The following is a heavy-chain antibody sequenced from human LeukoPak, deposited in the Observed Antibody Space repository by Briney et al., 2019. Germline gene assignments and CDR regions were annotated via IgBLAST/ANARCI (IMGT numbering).Heavy chain of an antibody. CDR3: AKLNDFWSGYSGY. D-gene: IGHD3-3*01. J-gene: IGHJ4*02. CDR2: ISGSGGST. Sequence: GXXXXSAISGSGGSTYYADSVKGRFTISRDNSKNTLYLQMNSLRAEDTAVYYCAKLNDFWSGYSGYWGQGTLVTVSS. V-gene: IGHV3-23*01.